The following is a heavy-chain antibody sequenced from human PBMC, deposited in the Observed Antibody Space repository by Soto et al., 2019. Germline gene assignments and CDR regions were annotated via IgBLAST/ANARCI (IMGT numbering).Heavy chain of an antibody. CDR2: ISSSSSYT. CDR3: ARDSRGYYDSSGYYYGMDV. CDR1: GFTFSDYY. J-gene: IGHJ6*02. Sequence: GGSLRLSCAASGFTFSDYYMCWIRQAPGKGPEWVSYISSSSSYTNYADSVKGRFTISRDNAKNSLYLQMNSLRAEDTAVYYCARDSRGYYDSSGYYYGMDVWGQGTTVTVSS. D-gene: IGHD3-22*01. V-gene: IGHV3-11*06.